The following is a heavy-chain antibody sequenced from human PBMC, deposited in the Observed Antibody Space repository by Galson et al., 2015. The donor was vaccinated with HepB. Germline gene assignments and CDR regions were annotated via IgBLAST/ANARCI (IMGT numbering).Heavy chain of an antibody. CDR2: ITYNGDKI. CDR3: VQDMARPTFSRRSLFVGLDV. D-gene: IGHD2/OR15-2a*01. V-gene: IGHV3-9*01. Sequence: SLRLSCAASGFTFDGCVMHWVRQAPGKGLEWVSSITYNGDKIGYADSVKGRFTISSDNAKNSLYLQMNSLRAEDTALYYCVQDMARPTFSRRSLFVGLDVWGQGTTVTVSS. CDR1: GFTFDGCV. J-gene: IGHJ6*02.